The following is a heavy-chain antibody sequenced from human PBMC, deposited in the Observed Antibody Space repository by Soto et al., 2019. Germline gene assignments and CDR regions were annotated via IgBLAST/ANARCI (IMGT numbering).Heavy chain of an antibody. CDR2: IHYSGTT. J-gene: IGHJ6*02. CDR1: GGSINNYY. V-gene: IGHV4-59*01. Sequence: QVHFQESGPGLVKPSETLSLTCTVSGGSINNYYCNWVRQPPGKGLEWIGSIHYSGTTHYNPSLESRVTIAADRPKHQFSLKLNSVTAADTAVYYCAGDTYGMDVWGQGTKVTVSS. CDR3: AGDTYGMDV.